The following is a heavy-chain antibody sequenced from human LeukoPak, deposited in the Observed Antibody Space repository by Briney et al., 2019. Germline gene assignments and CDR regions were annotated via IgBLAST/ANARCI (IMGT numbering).Heavy chain of an antibody. CDR2: IGDSGGST. CDR1: GITLSNYG. Sequence: GGSVRLSCAVSGITLSNYGMTWVRQAPGKGLEWVAGIGDSGGSTNYADSVKGRFTISRDNPKNTLYLQMNSLRAEDTAVYYCAKGGYCSSTSCYLGLNWFDPWGQGTLVTVSS. D-gene: IGHD2-2*01. V-gene: IGHV3-23*01. J-gene: IGHJ5*02. CDR3: AKGGYCSSTSCYLGLNWFDP.